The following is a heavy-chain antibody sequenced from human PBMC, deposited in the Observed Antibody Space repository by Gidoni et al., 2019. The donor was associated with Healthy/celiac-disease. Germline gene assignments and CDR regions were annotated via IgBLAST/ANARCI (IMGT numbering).Heavy chain of an antibody. J-gene: IGHJ5*02. V-gene: IGHV3-7*03. CDR3: ARAGYYGSGRTYPFDP. D-gene: IGHD3-10*01. CDR2: IKQDGSEK. CDR1: GFTFSSYW. Sequence: EVQLVESGGGLVQPGGSLRLSCAASGFTFSSYWMSWVRQAPGKGLEWVANIKQDGSEKYYVDSVKGRFTISRDNAKNSLYLQMNSLRAEDTAVYYCARAGYYGSGRTYPFDPWGQGTLVTVSS.